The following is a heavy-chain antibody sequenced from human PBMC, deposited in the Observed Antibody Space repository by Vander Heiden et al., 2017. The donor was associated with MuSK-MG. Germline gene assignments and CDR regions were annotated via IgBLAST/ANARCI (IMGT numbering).Heavy chain of an antibody. D-gene: IGHD4-17*01. V-gene: IGHV3-74*01. CDR2: INSDGSST. CDR1: GFTFSSYW. Sequence: EVQLVESGGGLVQPGGSLRLSCAASGFTFSSYWMHWVRQAPGKGLVWVSRINSDGSSTVYADSVKGRFTISRDNAKNTLYLQMNSLRAEDTAVYYCARDLIADYGDYYFDYWGQGTLVTVSS. J-gene: IGHJ4*02. CDR3: ARDLIADYGDYYFDY.